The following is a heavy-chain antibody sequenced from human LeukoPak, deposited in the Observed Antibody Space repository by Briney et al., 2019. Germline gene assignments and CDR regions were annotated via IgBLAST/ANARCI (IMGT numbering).Heavy chain of an antibody. CDR3: TTPLSS. CDR1: GFTFSNTW. Sequence: GGSLRLSCAASGFTFSNTWMSWVRQAPGKGLEWVGRIKSKTDGGTIDYGAPVKGRFTISRDDSKNTLYLEMNSLRIEDTAVYYCTTPLSSWGQGTLVTVSS. D-gene: IGHD3-10*01. J-gene: IGHJ5*02. CDR2: IKSKTDGGTI. V-gene: IGHV3-15*01.